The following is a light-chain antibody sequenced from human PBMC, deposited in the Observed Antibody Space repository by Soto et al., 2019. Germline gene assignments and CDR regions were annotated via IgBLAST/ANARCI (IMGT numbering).Light chain of an antibody. Sequence: EIVLTQSPDTLSLSPGERATLSCRASQSVSSSYLAWYQQKPGQAPRLLIYGASSRATGIPDRFSGGGSGTDFTLTISRVEPEDFAVYYCQQYSSSSYTFGQGTKLEIK. CDR3: QQYSSSSYT. V-gene: IGKV3-20*01. CDR1: QSVSSSY. J-gene: IGKJ2*01. CDR2: GAS.